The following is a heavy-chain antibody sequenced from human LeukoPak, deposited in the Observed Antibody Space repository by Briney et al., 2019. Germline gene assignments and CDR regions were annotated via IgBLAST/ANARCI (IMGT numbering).Heavy chain of an antibody. CDR1: GGSISSSSYS. V-gene: IGHV4-30-2*01. CDR2: IYHSGST. J-gene: IGHJ4*02. CDR3: ARVSTPYYGRGNYFDY. Sequence: PSETLSLTCTVSGGSISSSSYSWSWIRQPPGKGLEWIGYIYHSGSTYYNPSLKSRVTISVDRSKNQFSLNLSSVTAADTALYYCARVSTPYYGRGNYFDYWGQGTLVTVSS. D-gene: IGHD4-17*01.